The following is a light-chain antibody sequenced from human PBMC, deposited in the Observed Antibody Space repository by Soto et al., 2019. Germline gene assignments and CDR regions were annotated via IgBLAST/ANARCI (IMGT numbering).Light chain of an antibody. CDR3: QQYENLPT. Sequence: DIQMPQSPSSLSASVGDRVTITCQASQHINNYLTWYQQKPGRAPKLLIYDASNLEEGVPSRFRGSGSGTDFTFTISRLQPEDIATYYCQQYENLPTFGQGTRLEIK. J-gene: IGKJ5*01. CDR2: DAS. CDR1: QHINNY. V-gene: IGKV1-33*01.